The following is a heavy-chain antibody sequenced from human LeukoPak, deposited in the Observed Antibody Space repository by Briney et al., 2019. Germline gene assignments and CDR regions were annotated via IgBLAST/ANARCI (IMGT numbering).Heavy chain of an antibody. D-gene: IGHD6-19*01. V-gene: IGHV3-21*01. Sequence: GGSLRLSCAASGFTFSSYSMNWVRQAPGKGLEWVSSISSSSSYIYCADSVKGRFTISRDNSKNTLYLQMNSLRAEDTAVYYCASSYPGIAVAGTGDAFDIWGQGTMVTVSS. J-gene: IGHJ3*02. CDR3: ASSYPGIAVAGTGDAFDI. CDR1: GFTFSSYS. CDR2: ISSSSSYI.